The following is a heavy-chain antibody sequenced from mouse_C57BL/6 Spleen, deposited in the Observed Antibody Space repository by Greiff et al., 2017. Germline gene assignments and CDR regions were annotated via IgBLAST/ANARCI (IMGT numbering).Heavy chain of an antibody. CDR1: GYSFTGYF. V-gene: IGHV1-20*01. Sequence: EVKLMESGPELVKPGASVKISCKASGYSFTGYFMNWVMQSHGQSLEWIGRINPDNGDTFYDQKFKGKATLTEDKSSSTAHMELRSLTSEDAAVYCCGRRYYGSRLVYWGQGTTLTVSS. J-gene: IGHJ2*01. D-gene: IGHD1-1*01. CDR2: INPDNGDT. CDR3: GRRYYGSRLVY.